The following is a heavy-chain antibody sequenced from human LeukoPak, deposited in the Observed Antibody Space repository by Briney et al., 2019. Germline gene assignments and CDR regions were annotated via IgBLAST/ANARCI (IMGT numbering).Heavy chain of an antibody. V-gene: IGHV4-30-2*01. CDR2: IYHSGST. CDR3: ARDQGIQLPFDC. CDR1: GGSISSGGYS. D-gene: IGHD5-18*01. Sequence: QSSETLSLTCAVSGGSISSGGYSWSWIRQPPGKGLEWIGYIYHSGSTYYNPSLKSRVTISVDRSKNQFSLKLSSVTAADTAVYYCARDQGIQLPFDCWGQGTLVTVSS. J-gene: IGHJ4*02.